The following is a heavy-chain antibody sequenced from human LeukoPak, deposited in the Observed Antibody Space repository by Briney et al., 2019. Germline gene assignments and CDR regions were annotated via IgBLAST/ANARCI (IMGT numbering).Heavy chain of an antibody. CDR3: AKVRSPIYDGWLDY. CDR2: ISGSGGST. CDR1: GFTFSSYA. Sequence: GGSLRLSCAASGFTFSSYAMSWVRQAPGKGLEWVSAISGSGGSTYYADSVKGRFTISRDNSKNTLYLQMNSLRAEDTAVYYCAKVRSPIYDGWLDYWGQGTLVTVSS. V-gene: IGHV3-23*01. J-gene: IGHJ4*02. D-gene: IGHD5/OR15-5a*01.